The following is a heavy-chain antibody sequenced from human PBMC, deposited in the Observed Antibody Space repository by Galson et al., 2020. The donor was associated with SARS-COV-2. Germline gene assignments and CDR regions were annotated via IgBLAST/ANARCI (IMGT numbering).Heavy chain of an antibody. D-gene: IGHD6-19*01. V-gene: IGHV6-1*01. J-gene: IGHJ3*02. Sequence: SQTLSLTCAISGDSVSSDSSSWNWIRQSPSRGLEWLGRTYYRSRWNNDYAVSVESRITIDPDTSKNQFSLHLNSVTPEDTAVYYCARDVAAVADAFDICGQGTLVTVSS. CDR1: GDSVSSDSSS. CDR3: ARDVAAVADAFDI. CDR2: TYYRSRWNN.